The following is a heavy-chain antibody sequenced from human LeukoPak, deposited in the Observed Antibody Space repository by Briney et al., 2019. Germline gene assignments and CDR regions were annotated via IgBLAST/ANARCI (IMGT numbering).Heavy chain of an antibody. CDR2: IYYSGST. J-gene: IGHJ4*02. V-gene: IGHV4-30-4*01. D-gene: IGHD3-22*01. Sequence: SETLSLTCTVSGGSISSGDYYWSWIRQPPGKGLEWIGYIYYSGSTYYNPSLKSRVTISVDTSKNQFSLKLSSVTAADTAVYYCAREPKEGGYYDSRDYWGQGTLVTVSS. CDR3: AREPKEGGYYDSRDY. CDR1: GGSISSGDYY.